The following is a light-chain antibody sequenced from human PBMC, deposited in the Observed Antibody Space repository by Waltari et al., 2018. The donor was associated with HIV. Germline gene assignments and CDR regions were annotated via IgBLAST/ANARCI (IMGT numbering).Light chain of an antibody. V-gene: IGLV1-44*01. CDR3: AAWDDRLDGPWV. CDR1: NSTIGITT. J-gene: IGLJ3*02. CDR2: DNN. Sequence: QSVLTQPPSASGAPGQTVTTPSSGSNSTIGITTFHCHQQFPGTAPKPLIYDNNQRPSGVPDRFSGSKSGTSASLVIRGVQSEDEADYYCAAWDDRLDGPWVFGGGTKLTVL.